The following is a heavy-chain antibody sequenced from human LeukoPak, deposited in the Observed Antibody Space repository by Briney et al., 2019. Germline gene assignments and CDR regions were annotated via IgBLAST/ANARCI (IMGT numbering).Heavy chain of an antibody. V-gene: IGHV3-23*01. D-gene: IGHD3-22*01. CDR2: ISGSGGST. CDR3: AKYYYDSSGYYPDAFDI. CDR1: GFTFSSYA. J-gene: IGHJ3*02. Sequence: PGGSLTLSCAASGFTFSSYAMSWVRQATGKGVEWGSDISGSGGSTYYADSVKGRFTISRDKSKNTLYLQMNSLRPEDTAVYYCAKYYYDSSGYYPDAFDIWGQGTMVTVSS.